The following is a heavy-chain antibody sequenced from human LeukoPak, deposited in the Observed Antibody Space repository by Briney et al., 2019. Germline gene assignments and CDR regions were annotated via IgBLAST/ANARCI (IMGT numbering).Heavy chain of an antibody. V-gene: IGHV3-74*01. J-gene: IGHJ6*04. D-gene: IGHD1-14*01. CDR1: GFTFTDAW. CDR2: INSDGGST. CDR3: AREPDYYYGMDV. Sequence: GGSLRLSCAASGFTFTDAWMSWVRQAPGKGLVWVSRINSDGGSTSYADSVKGRFTISRDNAKNTLYLQMNSLRAEDTAVYYCAREPDYYYGMDVWGKGTTVTVSS.